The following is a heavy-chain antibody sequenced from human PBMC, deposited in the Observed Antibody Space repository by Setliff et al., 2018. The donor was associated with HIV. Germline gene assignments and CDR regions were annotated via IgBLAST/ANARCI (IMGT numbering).Heavy chain of an antibody. CDR1: GGSISSDPYY. V-gene: IGHV4-39*07. D-gene: IGHD3-16*01. CDR3: ASPLFSYGPLAY. Sequence: LSLTCTVSGGSISSDPYYWGWIRQPPGKGLEWIGSMSTSGSSFYDPSLKSRVTISVEPSKNQFSLQLSSVTAAHTAVYYCASPLFSYGPLAYWGQGTLVTVSS. J-gene: IGHJ4*02. CDR2: MSTSGSS.